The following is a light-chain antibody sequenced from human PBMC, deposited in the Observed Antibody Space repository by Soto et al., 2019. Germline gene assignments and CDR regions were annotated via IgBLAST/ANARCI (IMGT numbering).Light chain of an antibody. Sequence: QSALTQPASVSGSPGQSITISCTGTSSDVGGYNYVSWYQHHPGKAPKLMIYDVSNRPSGVSNRFSGSKSGNTASLIISGLQAEDEAYYYGSSYTSSITLPTYVFGTWTKVTVL. CDR3: SSYTSSITLPTYV. CDR1: SSDVGGYNY. J-gene: IGLJ1*01. CDR2: DVS. V-gene: IGLV2-14*03.